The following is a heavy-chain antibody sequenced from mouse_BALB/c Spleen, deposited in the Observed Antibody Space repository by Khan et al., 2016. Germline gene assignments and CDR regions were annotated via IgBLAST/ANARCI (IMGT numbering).Heavy chain of an antibody. CDR2: INPDSSTI. J-gene: IGHJ3*01. Sequence: EVKLLESGGGLVQPGGSLKLSCAASGYAFTRYWMNWVRQAPGKGLEWIGEINPDSSTINYTPLLKDKFIISRDNAKNTLYLQMSKVRSEDTALLHCARAGGYDWFDYWGQGTLVTVSA. V-gene: IGHV4-1*02. CDR1: GYAFTRYW. CDR3: ARAGGYDWFDY. D-gene: IGHD1-2*01.